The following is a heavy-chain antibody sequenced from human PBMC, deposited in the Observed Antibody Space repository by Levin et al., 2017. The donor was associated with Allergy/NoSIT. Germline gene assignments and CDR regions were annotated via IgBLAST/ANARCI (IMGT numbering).Heavy chain of an antibody. CDR2: INPNSGGT. CDR1: GYTFTGYY. D-gene: IGHD2-2*01. Sequence: ASVKVSCKASGYTFTGYYMHWVRQAPGQGLEWMGWINPNSGGTNYAQKFQGRVTMTRDTSISTAYMELSRLRSDDTAVYYCARADIVVVPAAMATEYFQHWGQGTLVTVSS. V-gene: IGHV1-2*02. CDR3: ARADIVVVPAAMATEYFQH. J-gene: IGHJ1*01.